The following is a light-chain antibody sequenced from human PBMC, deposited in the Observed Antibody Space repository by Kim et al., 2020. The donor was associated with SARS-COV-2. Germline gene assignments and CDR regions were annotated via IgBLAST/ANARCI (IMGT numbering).Light chain of an antibody. J-gene: IGKJ4*01. V-gene: IGKV4-1*01. CDR3: QKYYSTPPAT. Sequence: PINCKSSQSVLYPTNKKNSLAWYQQKPGQPPKLLISWASTRESGVPDRFSGSGSGTDFTLTISSLRAEDVAVYYCQKYYSTPPATFGGGTKVDIK. CDR2: WAS. CDR1: QSVLYPTNKKNS.